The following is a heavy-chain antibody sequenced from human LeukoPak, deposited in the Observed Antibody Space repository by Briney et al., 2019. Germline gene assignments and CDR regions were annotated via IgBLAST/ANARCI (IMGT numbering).Heavy chain of an antibody. D-gene: IGHD2-2*01. CDR1: GGSISSYY. V-gene: IGHV4-59*01. CDR3: ARDVSSTSPASGWFDP. J-gene: IGHJ5*02. Sequence: PSETLSLTCTVSGGSISSYYWSWIRQPPGKGPDWIGYIYYSGSTNYNPSLKSRVTISVDTSKNQFSLKLSSVTAADTAVYYCARDVSSTSPASGWFDPWGQGTLVTVSS. CDR2: IYYSGST.